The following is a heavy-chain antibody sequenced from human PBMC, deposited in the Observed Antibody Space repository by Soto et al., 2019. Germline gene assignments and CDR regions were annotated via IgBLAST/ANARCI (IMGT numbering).Heavy chain of an antibody. CDR2: ISGSGGST. V-gene: IGHV3-23*01. CDR3: AKAPTREHNSDWYFDF. D-gene: IGHD1-1*01. J-gene: IGHJ2*01. CDR1: GFTFSSYA. Sequence: GGSLRLSCAASGFTFSSYAMSWVRQAPGKGLEWVSAISGSGGSTYYADSVKGRFTISRDNSKNTLYLQMNSLRAEDTAVYYCAKAPTREHNSDWYFDFWGRGTLVTVSS.